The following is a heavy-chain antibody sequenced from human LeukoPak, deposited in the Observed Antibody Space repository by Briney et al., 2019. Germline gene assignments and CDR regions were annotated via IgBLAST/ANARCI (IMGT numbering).Heavy chain of an antibody. D-gene: IGHD2-21*02. J-gene: IGHJ5*01. CDR1: GFPCRSCS. V-gene: IGHV3-21*01. Sequence: GGSLTLPCRLSGFPCRSCSMIGLRQATGGGLEWVSCFISTSSNINYTDSVKSRFTISRDNSTNSLYLQMDSLRAEDTAVYYCATLGPTGGDFTYYWFESWGQGTLVTVSS. CDR3: ATLGPTGGDFTYYWFES. CDR2: FISTSSNI.